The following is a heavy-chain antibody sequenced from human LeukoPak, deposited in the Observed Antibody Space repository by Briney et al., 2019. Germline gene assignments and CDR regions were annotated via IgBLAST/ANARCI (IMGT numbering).Heavy chain of an antibody. D-gene: IGHD3-10*01. CDR2: ISASGLRT. Sequence: GGSLRLSCAASGFTLNNYAMIWVRQAPGKGLEWASAISASGLRTYYADSVKGRFTISRDNSKNTLFLQMKSLGAEDTAIYYCAKGPNNYASGTFYFDSWGQGTLVTVSS. J-gene: IGHJ4*02. CDR3: AKGPNNYASGTFYFDS. CDR1: GFTLNNYA. V-gene: IGHV3-23*01.